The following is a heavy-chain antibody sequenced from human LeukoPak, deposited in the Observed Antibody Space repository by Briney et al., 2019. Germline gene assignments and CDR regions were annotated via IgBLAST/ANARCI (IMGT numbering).Heavy chain of an antibody. V-gene: IGHV3-23*01. D-gene: IGHD5-24*01. Sequence: GGSLRLSCSASGFTFSTHGMNWVRQAPGGGLEWVSGIRGNGITTYYADSVKGRFTISRDSSKNTVYLQMNSLRAEDTAIYYCAKDDRWLQYNDWGQGTLVTVSS. CDR2: IRGNGITT. CDR1: GFTFSTHG. J-gene: IGHJ4*02. CDR3: AKDDRWLQYND.